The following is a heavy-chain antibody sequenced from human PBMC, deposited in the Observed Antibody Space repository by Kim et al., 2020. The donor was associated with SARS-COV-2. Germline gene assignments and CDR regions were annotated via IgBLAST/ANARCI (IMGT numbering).Heavy chain of an antibody. CDR2: INTNTGKP. Sequence: ASVKVSCKASGYTFTTYAMNWVRQAPGQGLEWIGWINTNTGKPTYAQGFPGRFVLSLDTPVSTAYLQISRLKAEDTPVYYCAREVQPIDNWGQGTLVT. CDR3: AREVQPIDN. J-gene: IGHJ4*02. V-gene: IGHV7-4-1*02. CDR1: GYTFTTYA.